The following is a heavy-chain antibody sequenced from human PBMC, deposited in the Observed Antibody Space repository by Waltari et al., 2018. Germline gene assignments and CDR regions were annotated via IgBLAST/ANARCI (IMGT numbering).Heavy chain of an antibody. V-gene: IGHV3-30-3*01. Sequence: QVQLVESGWGVFQPGKSLRLSCAASGSLFSRYAIHWVRQAPGKGMEWLAVISSDATNKYYADSVKGRFTISRDNSDNTLHLQMNSLSTEDTAAYYCARTTRTGTTFFLGPLDPWGQGTLVTVSS. CDR3: ARTTRTGTTFFLGPLDP. D-gene: IGHD1-7*01. CDR2: ISSDATNK. J-gene: IGHJ5*02. CDR1: GSLFSRYA.